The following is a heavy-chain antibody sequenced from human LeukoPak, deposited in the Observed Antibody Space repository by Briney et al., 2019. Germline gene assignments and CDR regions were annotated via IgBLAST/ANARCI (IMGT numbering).Heavy chain of an antibody. CDR1: GTTLSNYG. D-gene: IGHD3-22*01. CDR2: ISGSGGGT. J-gene: IGHJ4*02. V-gene: IGHV3-23*01. CDR3: AKRGVVIRVILVGFHKEAYYFDS. Sequence: GGSLRLSCVVSGTTLSNYGMSWVRQAPGKGLEWVAGISGSGGGTKYADSVKGRFTISRDNRKNTLYLQMNSLRAEDTAMYFCAKRGVVIRVILVGFHKEAYYFDSWGQGALVTVSS.